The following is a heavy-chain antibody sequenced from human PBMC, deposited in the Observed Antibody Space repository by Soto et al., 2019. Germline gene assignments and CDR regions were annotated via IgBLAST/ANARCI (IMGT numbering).Heavy chain of an antibody. CDR2: MNPNSGNT. Sequence: ASVKGSCKASGYTFTSDDINWVRQATGQGLEWMGWMNPNSGNTGYAQKFQGRVTMTRNTSISTAYMELSSLRSEDTAVYYCARGPGTDYYYYYYMDVWGKGTTVTVSS. CDR3: ARGPGTDYYYYYYMDV. J-gene: IGHJ6*03. V-gene: IGHV1-8*01. CDR1: GYTFTSDD.